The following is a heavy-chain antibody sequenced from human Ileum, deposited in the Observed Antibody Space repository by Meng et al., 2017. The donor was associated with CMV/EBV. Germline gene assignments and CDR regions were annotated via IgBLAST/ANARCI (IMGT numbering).Heavy chain of an antibody. CDR2: IFFSGNT. J-gene: IGHJ5*02. CDR3: ARFRIAALGNLFDP. D-gene: IGHD6-13*01. Sequence: QLQEAGPGLVKPSQTPSLTFTVSGASISSGDYYWSWIRQPSGKGLEWIGYIFFSGNTYYNPSLNNRVIISIDTPRNQFSLKVDSVTAADTAVYYCARFRIAALGNLFDPWGHGTLVTVSS. V-gene: IGHV4-30-4*08. CDR1: GASISSGDYY.